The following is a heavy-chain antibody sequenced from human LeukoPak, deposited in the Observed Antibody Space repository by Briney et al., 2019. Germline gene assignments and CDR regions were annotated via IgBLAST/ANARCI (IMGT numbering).Heavy chain of an antibody. CDR1: GFTFSSYA. CDR3: AKDPDYYDSSGYFDY. D-gene: IGHD3-22*01. V-gene: IGHV3-23*01. Sequence: PGGSLRLSCAASGFTFSSYAMSWVRQAPGKGLEWVSAISGSGGSTYYADSVKGRVTISRDNSKNTLYLQMNSLRAEDTAVYYCAKDPDYYDSSGYFDYWGQGTLVTVSS. CDR2: ISGSGGST. J-gene: IGHJ4*02.